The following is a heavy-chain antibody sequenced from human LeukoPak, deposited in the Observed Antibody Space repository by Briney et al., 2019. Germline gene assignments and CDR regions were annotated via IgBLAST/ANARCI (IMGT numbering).Heavy chain of an antibody. CDR3: ARQTGVAVATFYFDD. CDR1: GGSISSYY. CDR2: ICYSGST. Sequence: SETLSLTCTVSGGSISSYYWSWIRQPPGKGLEWIGYICYSGSTNYNPSLKSRVTISVDTSKNQFSLKLSSVTAADTAVYYCARQTGVAVATFYFDDWGQGTQVTVSS. V-gene: IGHV4-59*08. D-gene: IGHD2-15*01. J-gene: IGHJ4*02.